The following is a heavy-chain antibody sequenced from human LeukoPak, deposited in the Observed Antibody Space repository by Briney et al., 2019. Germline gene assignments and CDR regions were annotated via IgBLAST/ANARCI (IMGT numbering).Heavy chain of an antibody. CDR1: GYSFTSYG. J-gene: IGHJ6*02. CDR2: ISVHNGNT. D-gene: IGHD3-10*01. CDR3: AQKGSGSHWYYYYGMDV. V-gene: IGHV1-18*01. Sequence: ASVKVSCKASGYSFTSYGISWVRQTPGQGLEWMGWISVHNGNTNYAQKLQGRVIMTTDTSTSTAYMELSSLRSEDTAVYYCAQKGSGSHWYYYYGMDVWGQGTTVTVSS.